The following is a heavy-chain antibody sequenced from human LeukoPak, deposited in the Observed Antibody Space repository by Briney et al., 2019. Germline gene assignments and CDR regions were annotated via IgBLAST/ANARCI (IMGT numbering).Heavy chain of an antibody. V-gene: IGHV3-15*01. CDR3: AKEELLSAFAFDI. D-gene: IGHD1-26*01. Sequence: GGSLRLSCVASGFTFHNAWMSWVRQAPGKGLEWVGRIKSRTDSGTTDYAAPVKGRFIISRDDSKNTLDLQMNSLRAEDTAVYYCAKEELLSAFAFDIWGQGTMVTVSS. CDR1: GFTFHNAW. CDR2: IKSRTDSGTT. J-gene: IGHJ3*02.